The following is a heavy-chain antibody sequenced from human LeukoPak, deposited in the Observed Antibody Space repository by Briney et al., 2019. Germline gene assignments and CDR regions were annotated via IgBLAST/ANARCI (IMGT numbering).Heavy chain of an antibody. Sequence: GEPLRFSFKGLGSHSANSWISWARQLPGKGLEWMGRIDPSESYTNYSPSFQGHVTISADKSISTAYLQWSSLRASNAAMYYCTLFLRSGYLADYWGQGTMVTVSS. CDR1: GSHSANSW. CDR3: TLFLRSGYLADY. D-gene: IGHD3-22*01. CDR2: IDPSESYT. J-gene: IGHJ4*02. V-gene: IGHV5-10-1*01.